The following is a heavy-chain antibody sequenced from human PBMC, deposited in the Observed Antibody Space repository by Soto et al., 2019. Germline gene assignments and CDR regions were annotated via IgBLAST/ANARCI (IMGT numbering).Heavy chain of an antibody. V-gene: IGHV1-69*13. CDR2: IIPIFGTA. CDR3: ASARGAFDI. J-gene: IGHJ3*02. Sequence: SVKVACKASGGTVSSYASSWVRQAPGEGLEWMGGIIPIFGTANYAQKFQGRVTITADESTSTAYMELSSLRSEDTAVYYCASARGAFDIWGQGTMLTVSS. D-gene: IGHD3-10*01. CDR1: GGTVSSYA.